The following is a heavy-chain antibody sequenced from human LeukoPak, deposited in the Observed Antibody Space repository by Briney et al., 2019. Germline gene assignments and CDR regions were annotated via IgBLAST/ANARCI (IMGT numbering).Heavy chain of an antibody. CDR3: ARRSRVGYYDSSGYLDY. J-gene: IGHJ4*02. CDR2: IYYSGST. CDR1: GGSISSSSYY. Sequence: SETLSLTCTVSGGSISSSSYYWGWIRQPPGKGLEWIGSIYYSGSTYYNPSLKSRGTISVDTSKNQFSLKLSSVTAADTAVYYCARRSRVGYYDSSGYLDYWGQGTLVTVSS. D-gene: IGHD3-22*01. V-gene: IGHV4-39*01.